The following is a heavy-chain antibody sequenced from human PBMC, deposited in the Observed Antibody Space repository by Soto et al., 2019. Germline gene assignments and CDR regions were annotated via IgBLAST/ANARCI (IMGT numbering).Heavy chain of an antibody. CDR1: GASISSSYW. CDR2: IYHSGIT. V-gene: IGHV4-4*02. D-gene: IGHD2-15*01. Sequence: QVQLRESGPGLVKPSGTLSLTCVVSGASISSSYWWSWVRQPPGKGLEWIGEIYHSGITKYNPSLKSRVTISVDKSNNEFSLTMNSVTAADTAVYFCATLPPRIEVVVTPIPTWGQGILVTVSS. CDR3: ATLPPRIEVVVTPIPT. J-gene: IGHJ5*02.